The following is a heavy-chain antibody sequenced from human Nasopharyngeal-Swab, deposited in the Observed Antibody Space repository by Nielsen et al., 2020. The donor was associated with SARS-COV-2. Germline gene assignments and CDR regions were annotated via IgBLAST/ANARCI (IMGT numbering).Heavy chain of an antibody. CDR1: GLSVRSAY. CDR3: ARDVL. Sequence: GESLKISCAASGLSVRSAYMRWVRQPPGKGLEWVSVMWSGGGTVYAESVRGRFTISRDTSTNTLFLQMNSLRVEDTAVYYCARDVLRGQGTLVTVSS. CDR2: MWSGGGT. V-gene: IGHV3-53*01. J-gene: IGHJ4*02. D-gene: IGHD6-6*01.